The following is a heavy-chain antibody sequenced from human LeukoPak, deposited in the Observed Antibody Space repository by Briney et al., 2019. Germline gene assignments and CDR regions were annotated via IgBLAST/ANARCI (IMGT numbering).Heavy chain of an antibody. V-gene: IGHV1-2*02. J-gene: IGHJ4*02. Sequence: ASVKVSCKASAYTFTGYYMHWVRQAPGQGHEWMGWINPDSGGTNYSQKFPGRGTMTSDTSISTAYMEVSRLRSDDTAVYYCAREGSGWYGNFDYWGQGTLVTVSS. CDR3: AREGSGWYGNFDY. CDR2: INPDSGGT. D-gene: IGHD6-19*01. CDR1: AYTFTGYY.